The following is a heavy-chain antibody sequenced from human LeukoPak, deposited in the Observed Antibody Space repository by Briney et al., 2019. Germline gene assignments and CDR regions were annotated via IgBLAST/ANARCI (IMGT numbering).Heavy chain of an antibody. CDR3: ARGNMWDYRRYYYYMDV. V-gene: IGHV4-34*01. CDR2: INHSGST. D-gene: IGHD4-11*01. J-gene: IGHJ6*03. Sequence: SETLSLTCTVSGGSISSYYWSWIRQPPGKGLEWIGEINHSGSTNYNPSLKSRVTISVDTSKNQFSLKLNSVTAADTAIYYCARGNMWDYRRYYYYMDVWGKGTTVTVSS. CDR1: GGSISSYY.